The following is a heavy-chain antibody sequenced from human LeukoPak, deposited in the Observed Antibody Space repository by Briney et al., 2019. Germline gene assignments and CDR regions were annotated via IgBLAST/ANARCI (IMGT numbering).Heavy chain of an antibody. CDR1: GGSISSYY. J-gene: IGHJ5*02. V-gene: IGHV4-59*01. D-gene: IGHD2-2*02. CDR2: IYYSGST. Sequence: SETLSLTCTVSGGSISSYYWNWIRQPPGKGLEWIGYIYYSGSTNYNPSLKSRVTISVDTSKNQFSLKLSSVTAADTAVYYCARGLAGYRYCSSTSCYTRNGWFDPWGQGTLVTVSS. CDR3: ARGLAGYRYCSSTSCYTRNGWFDP.